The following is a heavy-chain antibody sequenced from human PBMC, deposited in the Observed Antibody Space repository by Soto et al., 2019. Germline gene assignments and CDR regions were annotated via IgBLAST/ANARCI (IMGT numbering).Heavy chain of an antibody. J-gene: IGHJ5*02. CDR2: IYYSGST. Sequence: PSETLSLTCTISGGSINNYYWSWIRQPPGKGLEWIGYIYYSGSTNYNPSLKSRVTISVDTSKNQFSLKLSSVTAADTAVYYCARSYYDSXGFAVDPWGQGTLVTVSS. CDR1: GGSINNYY. CDR3: ARSYYDSXGFAVDP. D-gene: IGHD3-22*01. V-gene: IGHV4-59*01.